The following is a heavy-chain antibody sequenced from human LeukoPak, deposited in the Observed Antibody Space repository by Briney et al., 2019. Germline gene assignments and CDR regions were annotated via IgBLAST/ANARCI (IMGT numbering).Heavy chain of an antibody. CDR2: ISGYNGNT. CDR3: AFSSYYLQGNYYMDV. D-gene: IGHD1-26*01. J-gene: IGHJ6*03. V-gene: IGHV1-18*01. Sequence: ASVKVSCKASGYTFTSYGISWVRQAPGQGLEWMGWISGYNGNTNYAQNLQGRVTMTTDTSTSTVYMELRSLRSDDTAVYYCAFSSYYLQGNYYMDVWGKGTTVTVSS. CDR1: GYTFTSYG.